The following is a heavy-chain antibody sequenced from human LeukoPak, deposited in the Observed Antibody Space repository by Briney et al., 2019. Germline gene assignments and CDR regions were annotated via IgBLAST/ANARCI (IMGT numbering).Heavy chain of an antibody. CDR2: ISGGGGST. D-gene: IGHD1-26*01. Sequence: GRSLRLSCAASGFTFTSYSMNWVRQAPGKGLEWGSTISGGGGSTYYADSVKGRFTISRDNSKNTLYLQVNSLRAEDTAVYYCAKGGKWDVTPFDYWGQGTLVTVSS. J-gene: IGHJ4*02. CDR1: GFTFTSYS. CDR3: AKGGKWDVTPFDY. V-gene: IGHV3-23*01.